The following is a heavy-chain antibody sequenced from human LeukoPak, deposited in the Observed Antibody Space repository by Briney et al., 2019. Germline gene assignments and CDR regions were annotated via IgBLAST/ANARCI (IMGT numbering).Heavy chain of an antibody. CDR3: TTAGYCSSTSCYAGLDY. D-gene: IGHD2-2*01. V-gene: IGHV3-15*01. J-gene: IGHJ4*02. Sequence: GGSLRLSCAASGFSSGDYDMYWVRQAPGKGLEWVGRIKSKTDGETTDYAAPVKGRFTISRDDSKNTLYLQINSLKTEDTAVYYCTTAGYCSSTSCYAGLDYWGQGTLVTASS. CDR2: IKSKTDGETT. CDR1: GFSSGDYD.